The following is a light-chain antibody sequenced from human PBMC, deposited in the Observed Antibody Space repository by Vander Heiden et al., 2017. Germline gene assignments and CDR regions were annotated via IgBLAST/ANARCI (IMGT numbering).Light chain of an antibody. Sequence: ELVLTQYPATLSLSPGERATLSCRASQSVSSHLTWYQQKPGQAPRLLIYDASNRATGIPARFSGSGSGTDFTLTISSLAPEDFAVYFCQQRSNWPPTFGQGTRLEIK. V-gene: IGKV3-11*01. CDR3: QQRSNWPPT. J-gene: IGKJ5*01. CDR2: DAS. CDR1: QSVSSH.